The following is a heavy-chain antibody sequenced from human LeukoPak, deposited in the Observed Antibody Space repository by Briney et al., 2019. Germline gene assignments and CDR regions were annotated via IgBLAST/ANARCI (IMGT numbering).Heavy chain of an antibody. V-gene: IGHV3-7*01. Sequence: GGSLRLSCAASGFTFSSYSMNWVRQAPGKGLEWVANIKQDGSEKYYVDSVKGRFTISRDNAKNSLYLQMNSLRAEDTAVYYCARYRELNYYYYMDVWGKGTTVTVSS. CDR3: ARYRELNYYYYMDV. J-gene: IGHJ6*03. D-gene: IGHD1-7*01. CDR2: IKQDGSEK. CDR1: GFTFSSYS.